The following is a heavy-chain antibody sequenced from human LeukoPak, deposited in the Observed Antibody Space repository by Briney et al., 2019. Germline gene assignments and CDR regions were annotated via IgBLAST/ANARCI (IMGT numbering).Heavy chain of an antibody. D-gene: IGHD5-24*01. V-gene: IGHV3-53*01. CDR3: ARTNEMAALDY. J-gene: IGHJ4*02. CDR1: GFTVSSNY. CDR2: IYSCGST. Sequence: QPGGSLRLSCAASGFTVSSNYGSWFAQAPGEGLECVTVIYSCGSTYYADSVKGRFTISRDNSKNTLYLQMNSLRAEDTAVYYCARTNEMAALDYWGQGTLVTVSS.